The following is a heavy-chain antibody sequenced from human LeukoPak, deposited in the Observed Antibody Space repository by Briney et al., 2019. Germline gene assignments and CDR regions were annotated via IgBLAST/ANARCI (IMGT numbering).Heavy chain of an antibody. Sequence: ASVKVSCKASGGTLSSYAISWVRQAPGQGLEWMGGIIPIFGTANYAQKFQGRVTITADESTSTAYMELSSLRSEDTAVYYCARDSGYSSGWYNGDFDYWGQGTLVTVSS. V-gene: IGHV1-69*13. CDR1: GGTLSSYA. D-gene: IGHD6-19*01. J-gene: IGHJ4*02. CDR3: ARDSGYSSGWYNGDFDY. CDR2: IIPIFGTA.